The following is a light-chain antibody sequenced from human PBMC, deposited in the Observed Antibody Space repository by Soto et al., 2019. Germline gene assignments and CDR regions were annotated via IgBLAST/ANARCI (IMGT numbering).Light chain of an antibody. Sequence: QSALTQPPSASGSPGQSVTISCTETGSDVGGYNYVSWYQQHPGRAPKLMIYDVTKRPSGVPDRFSGSKSGNTASLTVSGLQAEDEADYYCSSYVGSDNLLFGGGTKLTVL. V-gene: IGLV2-8*01. CDR1: GSDVGGYNY. CDR3: SSYVGSDNLL. CDR2: DVT. J-gene: IGLJ2*01.